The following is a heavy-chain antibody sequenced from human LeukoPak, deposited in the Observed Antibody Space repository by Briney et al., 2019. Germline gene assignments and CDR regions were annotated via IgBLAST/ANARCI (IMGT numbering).Heavy chain of an antibody. V-gene: IGHV3-30*02. CDR1: GFTLRCCG. CDR2: VRTDGSDK. J-gene: IGHJ4*02. Sequence: PGGSLRLSCAASGFTLRCCGMHWVRQAPGKGLEWVAFVRTDGSDKYYADSVKGRFTISRDNSKNTLYLDMSSLRAEDTALYYCTKDGDDSIEHWGQGTLVTVSS. D-gene: IGHD3-22*01. CDR3: TKDGDDSIEH.